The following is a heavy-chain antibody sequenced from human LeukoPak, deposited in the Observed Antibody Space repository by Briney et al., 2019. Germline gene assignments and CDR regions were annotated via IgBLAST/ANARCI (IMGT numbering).Heavy chain of an antibody. Sequence: GASVKVSCKASGGTFSSYTISWVRQAPGQGLEWMGRIIPILGIANYAQKFQGRVTITADKSTSTAYMELSSLRSEDTAVYYCAGEYCSGGSCYPVDYWGQGTLVTVSS. CDR3: AGEYCSGGSCYPVDY. CDR2: IIPILGIA. V-gene: IGHV1-69*02. D-gene: IGHD2-15*01. J-gene: IGHJ4*02. CDR1: GGTFSSYT.